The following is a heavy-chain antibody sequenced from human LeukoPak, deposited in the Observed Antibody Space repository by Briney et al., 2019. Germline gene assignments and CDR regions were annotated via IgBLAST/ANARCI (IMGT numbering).Heavy chain of an antibody. CDR2: MNPNSGNT. CDR3: ARRGYNWNDLYYYGMDV. Sequence: GASVKVSCKASGYTFTSYDINWVRQATGQGLEWMGWMNPNSGNTGYAQKFQGRATMTRNTSISTAYMELSSLRSEDTAVYYCARRGYNWNDLYYYGMDVWGQGTTVTVSS. D-gene: IGHD1-1*01. CDR1: GYTFTSYD. J-gene: IGHJ6*02. V-gene: IGHV1-8*01.